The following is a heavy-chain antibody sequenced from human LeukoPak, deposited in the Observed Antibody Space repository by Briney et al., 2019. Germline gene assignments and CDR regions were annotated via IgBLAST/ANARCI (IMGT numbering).Heavy chain of an antibody. CDR2: INQDESKK. D-gene: IGHD2-2*01. V-gene: IGHV3-7*01. CDR3: ARDHAYRADY. J-gene: IGHJ4*02. Sequence: GALRLSCAASRDTPSKKWRCSVRQAPREGLEWVANINQDESKKYYADSVKGRFTISRDNAKNSLYLQMSSLTAEDTAIYYCARDHAYRADYWGQGTLVTVSS. CDR1: RDTPSKKW.